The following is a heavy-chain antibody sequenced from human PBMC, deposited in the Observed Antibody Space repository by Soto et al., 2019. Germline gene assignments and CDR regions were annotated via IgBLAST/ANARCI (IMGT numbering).Heavy chain of an antibody. V-gene: IGHV2-5*02. J-gene: IGHJ4*02. CDR2: IYGDDDK. Sequence: QITLKESGPTLVRPAQTLTLTCGFSGFSLSSYGMGVAWIRQPPGKALEWLALIYGDDDKRYSPSLKDRLAISKDTSSNQVVLTITNMDPGDTATYICAHAGDYDLLTFDHWGPGTLVTVSS. CDR3: AHAGDYDLLTFDH. D-gene: IGHD4-17*01. CDR1: GFSLSSYGMG.